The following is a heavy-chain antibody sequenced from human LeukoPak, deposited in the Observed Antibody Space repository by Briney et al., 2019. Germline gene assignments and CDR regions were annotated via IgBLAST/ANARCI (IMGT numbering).Heavy chain of an antibody. V-gene: IGHV3-48*04. CDR2: ISSSSSTI. CDR3: ASEYYYYMDV. Sequence: GGSLRLSCAASGFTFSSYSMNWVRQAPGKGLEWVSYISSSSSTIYYADSVKGRFTISRDNAKNSLYLQRNSLRAEDTAGYYCASEYYYYMDVWGKGTAVTVSS. CDR1: GFTFSSYS. J-gene: IGHJ6*03.